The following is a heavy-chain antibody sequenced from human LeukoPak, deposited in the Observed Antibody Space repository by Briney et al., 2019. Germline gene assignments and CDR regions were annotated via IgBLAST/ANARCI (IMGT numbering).Heavy chain of an antibody. J-gene: IGHJ4*02. CDR2: TYYRSKWYN. CDR1: GDSVSSNIAA. Sequence: SQTLSLTCAISGDSVSSNIAAWNWVRQSPSRGLEWLGRTYYRSKWYNDYAESVKSRITINPDTSKNQFSLQLNSVTPEDTAVYYCARAETYSGRVFDYWGQGALVTVSS. CDR3: ARAETYSGRVFDY. V-gene: IGHV6-1*01. D-gene: IGHD1-26*01.